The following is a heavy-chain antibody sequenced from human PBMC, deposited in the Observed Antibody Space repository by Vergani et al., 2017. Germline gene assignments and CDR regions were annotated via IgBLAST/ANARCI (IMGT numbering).Heavy chain of an antibody. CDR2: ISGHDHRT. CDR3: ANEGSANRIRGWLDH. J-gene: IGHJ4*02. CDR1: GFRFREHG. D-gene: IGHD3-10*01. V-gene: IGHV3-23*01. Sequence: EVKLLESGGGSVQPGESLRLSCVASGFRFREHGMNWVRQAPGKGLEWVAGISGHDHRTLYADSVKGRFISSRDASKNTLYLQMSSLRVEDTAIYYCANEGSANRIRGWLDHWGQGALVTVSS.